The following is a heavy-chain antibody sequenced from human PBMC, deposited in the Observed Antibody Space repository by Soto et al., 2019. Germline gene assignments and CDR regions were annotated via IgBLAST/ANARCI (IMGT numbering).Heavy chain of an antibody. Sequence: EVQLVESGGGLVQPGGSLRLSCAASGFTFSNYWMHWVRQAPGKGLVWVSRIKSDGSSISYADSVKGGFTISRDNARKTLYLQMNSVRAEETAVYYCARGGFSGSGSYIQGDYWGQGTLVTVSS. CDR3: ARGGFSGSGSYIQGDY. D-gene: IGHD3-10*01. CDR1: GFTFSNYW. J-gene: IGHJ4*02. CDR2: IKSDGSSI. V-gene: IGHV3-74*01.